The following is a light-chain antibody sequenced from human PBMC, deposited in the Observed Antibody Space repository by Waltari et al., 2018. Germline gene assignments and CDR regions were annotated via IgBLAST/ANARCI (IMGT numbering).Light chain of an antibody. CDR3: QQYYRSRT. Sequence: DIVMTQSPDSLAVSLGERATLYCQSSQSVFYRSYNKNYLAWYQHKPGQPPKLLFYWASTRESGVPDRFSASGSGTDFTLTINNLQAEDVAVYYCQQYYRSRTFGQGTKVEIK. J-gene: IGKJ1*01. CDR2: WAS. CDR1: QSVFYRSYNKNY. V-gene: IGKV4-1*01.